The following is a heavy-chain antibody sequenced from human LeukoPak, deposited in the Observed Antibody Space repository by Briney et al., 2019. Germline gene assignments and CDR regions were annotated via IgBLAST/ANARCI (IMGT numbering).Heavy chain of an antibody. CDR2: ITPSGST. J-gene: IGHJ4*02. Sequence: PSETLSLTCVVYGGSFSGYFWSWIRQPPEKGLEWIGEITPSGSTNYSPSLKSRVSISIDTSKKKLSLRLTSVTAADSAVYYCASSFYYDSRDYWGQGTLVTVSS. CDR3: ASSFYYDSRDY. V-gene: IGHV4-34*01. CDR1: GGSFSGYF. D-gene: IGHD3-22*01.